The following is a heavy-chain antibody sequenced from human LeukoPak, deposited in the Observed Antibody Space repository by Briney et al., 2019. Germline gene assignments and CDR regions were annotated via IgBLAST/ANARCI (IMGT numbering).Heavy chain of an antibody. J-gene: IGHJ5*02. CDR2: AYYIGTT. Sequence: PSETLSLTCTVSGGSVRGPDSYWSWIRQPPGTGLEWIGNAYYIGTTSYNSSLKSRVTISVDISKNHFSLEVTSVTAADTAVYFCARNTSSSPWFDPWGQGSLVTVSS. D-gene: IGHD6-6*01. V-gene: IGHV4-61*03. CDR3: ARNTSSSPWFDP. CDR1: GGSVRGPDSY.